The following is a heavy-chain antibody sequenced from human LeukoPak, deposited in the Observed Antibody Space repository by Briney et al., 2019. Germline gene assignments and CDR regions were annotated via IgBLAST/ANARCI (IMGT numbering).Heavy chain of an antibody. CDR1: GGSFSGYY. D-gene: IGHD4-23*01. CDR3: ARLRVVTEAFDI. J-gene: IGHJ3*02. Sequence: PSETLSLTCAVYGGSFSGYYWSWIRQPPGKGLEWIGEINHSGSTNYNPSLKGRVTISVDTSKNQFSLKLSSVTAADTAVYYCARLRVVTEAFDIWGQGTMVTVSS. CDR2: INHSGST. V-gene: IGHV4-34*01.